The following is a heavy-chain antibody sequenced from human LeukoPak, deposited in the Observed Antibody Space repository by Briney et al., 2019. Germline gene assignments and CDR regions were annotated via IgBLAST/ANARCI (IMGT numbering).Heavy chain of an antibody. V-gene: IGHV3-21*01. D-gene: IGHD3-9*01. CDR3: AKPVRYFDWFDY. CDR1: GFTFSSYS. J-gene: IGHJ4*02. Sequence: GGSLRLSCAASGFTFSSYSMNWVRQAPGKGLEWVSSISSSSSYIYYADSVKGRFTISRDNSKNTLYLQMNSLRPEDTAIYYCAKPVRYFDWFDYWGQGTLVSVSS. CDR2: ISSSSSYI.